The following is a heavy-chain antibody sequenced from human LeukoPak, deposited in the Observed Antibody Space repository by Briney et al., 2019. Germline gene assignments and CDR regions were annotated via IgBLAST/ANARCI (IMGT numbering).Heavy chain of an antibody. CDR3: ARGSSGWYSEGYFDY. Sequence: GGSLRLSCAASGFTFSSYAMHWVRQAPGKGLEWVAVISHDGSNKYYADSVKGRFTISRDNSKNTLYLQMNSLRAEDTAVYYCARGSSGWYSEGYFDYWGQGTLVTVSS. CDR2: ISHDGSNK. CDR1: GFTFSSYA. D-gene: IGHD6-19*01. J-gene: IGHJ4*02. V-gene: IGHV3-30*04.